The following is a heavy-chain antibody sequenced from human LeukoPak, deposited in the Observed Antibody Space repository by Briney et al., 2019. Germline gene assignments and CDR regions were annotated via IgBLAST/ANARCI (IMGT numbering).Heavy chain of an antibody. CDR2: ISSSSYI. D-gene: IGHD3-10*01. CDR1: GFTFSSYS. Sequence: PGGSLRPSCAASGFTFSSYSMNWVRQAPGKGLEWVSSISSSSYIYYADSVKGRFTISRDNAKNSLYLQMNSLRAEDTAVYYCASEVLVRGVIDYWGQGTLVTVSS. V-gene: IGHV3-21*01. J-gene: IGHJ4*02. CDR3: ASEVLVRGVIDY.